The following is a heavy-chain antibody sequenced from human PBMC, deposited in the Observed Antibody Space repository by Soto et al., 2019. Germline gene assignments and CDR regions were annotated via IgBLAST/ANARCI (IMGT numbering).Heavy chain of an antibody. D-gene: IGHD2-21*02. V-gene: IGHV3-30-3*01. CDR3: SRGLVVLTAIPAPYDNENDY. CDR1: GFTFSSYA. J-gene: IGHJ4*02. Sequence: ESGGGVVQPGRSLRLSCAASGFTFSSYAMHWVRQAPGKGLEWVAVISYDGSNKYYADSVKGRFTISRDNSKNTLYLQMTSLRAEDTAVYYCSRGLVVLTAIPAPYDNENDYWGQGTLVTVSS. CDR2: ISYDGSNK.